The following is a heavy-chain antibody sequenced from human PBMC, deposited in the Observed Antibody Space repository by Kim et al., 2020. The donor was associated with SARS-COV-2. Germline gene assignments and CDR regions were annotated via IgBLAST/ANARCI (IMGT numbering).Heavy chain of an antibody. J-gene: IGHJ6*02. CDR3: AGGFGIAAAGRDYYYGMDV. D-gene: IGHD6-13*01. V-gene: IGHV4-59*01. CDR2: IYYSGST. CDR1: GGSISSYY. Sequence: SETLSLTCTVSGGSISSYYWSWIRQPPGKGLEWIGYIYYSGSTNYNPSLKSRVTISVDTSKNQFSLKLSSVTAADTAVYYCAGGFGIAAAGRDYYYGMDVWGQGTPVTVSS.